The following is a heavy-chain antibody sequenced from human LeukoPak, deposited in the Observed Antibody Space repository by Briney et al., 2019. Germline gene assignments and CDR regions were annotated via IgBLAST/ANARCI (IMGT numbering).Heavy chain of an antibody. CDR3: ARGTAGAFDL. CDR1: GLIFSNYW. D-gene: IGHD6-13*01. J-gene: IGHJ3*01. CDR2: INSDGSAT. Sequence: GGSLKLSCQPSGLIFSNYWMHWVRKAPGKGLVWVSRINSDGSATTYADSVKGRFTVSRDNAKNTVYLQMNSLGAEDTAVYYCARGTAGAFDLWGRGTRVTVSS. V-gene: IGHV3-74*03.